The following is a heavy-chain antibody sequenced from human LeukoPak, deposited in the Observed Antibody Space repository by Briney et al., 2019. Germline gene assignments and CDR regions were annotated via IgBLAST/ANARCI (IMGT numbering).Heavy chain of an antibody. CDR3: ARDVRNRVGLNYYHQYMDV. Sequence: GGSLRLSCAASRTTFIHYWMSWVRQAPGKGLEWVAHINQDGSEKYYVDSVKGRFIISRDNAENSVYLHMNSLRADDTAVYYCARDVRNRVGLNYYHQYMDVWGKGTTVTVSS. J-gene: IGHJ6*03. V-gene: IGHV3-7*01. CDR2: INQDGSEK. CDR1: RTTFIHYW. D-gene: IGHD1-26*01.